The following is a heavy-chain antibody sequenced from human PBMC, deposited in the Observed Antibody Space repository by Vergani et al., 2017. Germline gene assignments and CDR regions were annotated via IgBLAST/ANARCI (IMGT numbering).Heavy chain of an antibody. CDR3: ARARVLANYFDY. J-gene: IGHJ4*02. V-gene: IGHV4-59*01. CDR2: IYYSGST. D-gene: IGHD3-3*01. CDR1: GGSISSYY. Sequence: QVQLQESGPGLVKPSETLSLTCTVSGGSISSYYWSWIRQPPGKGLEWVGYIYYSGSTNYKPSLKSRVTISVDTSKNQFSLKLSSVTAADTAVYYCARARVLANYFDYWGQGTLVTVSS.